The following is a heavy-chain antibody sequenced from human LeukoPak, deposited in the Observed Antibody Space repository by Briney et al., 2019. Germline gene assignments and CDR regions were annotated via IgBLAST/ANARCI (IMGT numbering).Heavy chain of an antibody. Sequence: PGRSLRLSCAASGFTFSSYDMHWVRQAPGKGLEWVAVISYDGSNKYYADSVKGRFTISRDKSKNTLYLQMDSLTAEDTAVYYCARTKLSYCLDYWGQGTLVTVSS. J-gene: IGHJ4*02. CDR2: ISYDGSNK. CDR1: GFTFSSYD. V-gene: IGHV3-30-3*01. CDR3: ARTKLSYCLDY. D-gene: IGHD2-15*01.